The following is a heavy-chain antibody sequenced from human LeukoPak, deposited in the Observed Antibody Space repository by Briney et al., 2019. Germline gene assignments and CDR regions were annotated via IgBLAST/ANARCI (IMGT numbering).Heavy chain of an antibody. CDR2: IYYSGST. Sequence: SGTLSLTCTVPGGSLSSYYWSWIRQPPGKGLEWIGYIYYSGSTNYNPSLKSRVTISVDTSKNQFSLKLSSVTAADTAVYYCARDATYYDILTGYTRPNYYMDVWGKGTTVTVSS. D-gene: IGHD3-9*01. V-gene: IGHV4-59*01. CDR3: ARDATYYDILTGYTRPNYYMDV. J-gene: IGHJ6*03. CDR1: GGSLSSYY.